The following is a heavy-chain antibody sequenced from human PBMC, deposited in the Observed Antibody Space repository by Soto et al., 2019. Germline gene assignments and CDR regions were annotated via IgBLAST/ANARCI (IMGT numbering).Heavy chain of an antibody. Sequence: GGSLRLSCAASGFTFSSYWMHWVRQAPGKGLVWVSRINSDGSSTSYADSVKGRFTISRDNAKNTLYLQMNSLRAEDTAVYYCAPMPYYDFWSGYYFPGWGQGTLVTVSS. CDR2: INSDGSST. J-gene: IGHJ4*02. CDR3: APMPYYDFWSGYYFPG. D-gene: IGHD3-3*01. V-gene: IGHV3-74*01. CDR1: GFTFSSYW.